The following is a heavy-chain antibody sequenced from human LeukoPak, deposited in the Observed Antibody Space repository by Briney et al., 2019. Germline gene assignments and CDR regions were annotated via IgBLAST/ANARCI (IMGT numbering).Heavy chain of an antibody. Sequence: PGGSLRLSCAASGFTFSSYGMHWVRQAPGKGLEWVAVISYDGGNKYYVDSVKGRFTISRDNSKNTLYLQMNSLRAGDTAVYYCAKRGRLTYSSGWLDYWGQGTLVTVSS. CDR3: AKRGRLTYSSGWLDY. J-gene: IGHJ4*02. D-gene: IGHD6-19*01. CDR1: GFTFSSYG. CDR2: ISYDGGNK. V-gene: IGHV3-30*18.